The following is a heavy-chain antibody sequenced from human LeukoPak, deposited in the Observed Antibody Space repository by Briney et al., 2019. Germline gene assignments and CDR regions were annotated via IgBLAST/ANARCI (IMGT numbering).Heavy chain of an antibody. V-gene: IGHV4-59*01. CDR3: AGSYYGVFDY. CDR1: GGSISSYY. J-gene: IGHJ4*02. Sequence: PSETPSLTCTVSGGSISSYYWSWIRQPPGKGLEWIGYIYYSGSTNYNPSLKSRVTISVDTSKNQFSLKLSSVTAADTAVYYCAGSYYGVFDYWGQGTLVTVSS. CDR2: IYYSGST. D-gene: IGHD1-26*01.